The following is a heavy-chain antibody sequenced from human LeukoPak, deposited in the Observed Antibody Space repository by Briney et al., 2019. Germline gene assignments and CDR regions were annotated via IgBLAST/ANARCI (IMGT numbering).Heavy chain of an antibody. CDR2: ISGSGGST. CDR1: GFTFSSYA. CDR3: ARGGSSWYKYYYMVV. J-gene: IGHJ6*03. V-gene: IGHV3-23*01. Sequence: PGGSLRLSCAASGFTFSSYAMSWVRQAPGKGLEWVSAISGSGGSTYYADSVKGRFTISRDNSKNTLYLQMNSLRAEDTAVYYCARGGSSWYKYYYMVVWGKGTTVTVSS. D-gene: IGHD6-13*01.